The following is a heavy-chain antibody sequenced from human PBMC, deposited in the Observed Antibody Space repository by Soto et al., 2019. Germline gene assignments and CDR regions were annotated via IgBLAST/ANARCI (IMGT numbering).Heavy chain of an antibody. CDR1: GFTFSSYA. V-gene: IGHV3-23*01. CDR2: ISGSGGST. D-gene: IGHD2-8*01. J-gene: IGHJ5*02. Sequence: GGSLRLSCAASGFTFSSYAMSWVRQAPGKGLEWVSAISGSGGSTYYADSVKGRFTISRDNSKNTLYLQMNSLRAEDTAVYYCAKDPGYCTNGVCHNWFDPWGQGTLVTVSS. CDR3: AKDPGYCTNGVCHNWFDP.